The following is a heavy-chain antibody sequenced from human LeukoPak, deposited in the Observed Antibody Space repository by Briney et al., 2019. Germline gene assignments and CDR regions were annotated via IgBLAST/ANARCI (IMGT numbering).Heavy chain of an antibody. J-gene: IGHJ3*02. CDR1: GYTFPSYY. CDR3: ARVLPHGWYGDYSSAFDI. V-gene: IGHV1-46*01. CDR2: INPSGGST. D-gene: IGHD4-17*01. Sequence: ASVKVSCKASGYTFPSYYMHWVRQAPGQGLEWMGIINPSGGSTSYAQKFQDRVTMTRDMSTSTVYMELSSLRSEDTAVYYCARVLPHGWYGDYSSAFDIWGQGTMVTVSS.